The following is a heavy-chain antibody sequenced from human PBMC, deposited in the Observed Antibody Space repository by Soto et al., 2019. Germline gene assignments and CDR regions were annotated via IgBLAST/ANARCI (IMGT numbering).Heavy chain of an antibody. CDR1: GYTFTSYA. J-gene: IGHJ4*02. Sequence: ASVKVSCKASGYTFTSYAMHWVRQAPGQRLEWMGWINAGNGNTKYSQKFQGRVTITRDTSASTAYMELSSLRSEDTAVYYCARGRWFGEPYYFDYWGQGTLVTVSS. D-gene: IGHD3-10*01. CDR2: INAGNGNT. V-gene: IGHV1-3*01. CDR3: ARGRWFGEPYYFDY.